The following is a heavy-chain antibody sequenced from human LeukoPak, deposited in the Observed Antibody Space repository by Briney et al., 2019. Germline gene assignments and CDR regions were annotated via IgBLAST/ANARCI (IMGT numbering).Heavy chain of an antibody. J-gene: IGHJ6*03. D-gene: IGHD3-22*01. V-gene: IGHV3-23*01. CDR1: GFTFSSYA. Sequence: GGSLRLSCAASGFTFSSYAMSWVRQAPGKGLEWVSAISGSGGSTYYADSVKGRFTISRDNSKNTLYLQMNSLRAEDTAVYYCAKDLRDSSGYYFKYYYYYMDVWGKGTTVTVSS. CDR2: ISGSGGST. CDR3: AKDLRDSSGYYFKYYYYYMDV.